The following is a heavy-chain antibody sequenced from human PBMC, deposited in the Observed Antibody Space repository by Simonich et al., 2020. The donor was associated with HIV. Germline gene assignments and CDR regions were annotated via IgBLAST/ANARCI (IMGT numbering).Heavy chain of an antibody. CDR2: INHSGST. CDR1: GGSFRGYY. CDR3: ARHRGAGYFHY. J-gene: IGHJ4*02. Sequence: QVQLQQGGAGLLKPSETLSLTCAVYGGSFRGYYWSRIRQPPGKGLEWIGEINHSGSTNYNPSLKSRVTISVDTSKNQFSLKLSSVTAADTAVYYCARHRGAGYFHYWGQGTLVTVSS. V-gene: IGHV4-34*01.